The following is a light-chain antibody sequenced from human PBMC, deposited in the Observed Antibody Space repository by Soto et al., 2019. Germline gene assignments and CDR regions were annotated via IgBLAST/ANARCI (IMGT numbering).Light chain of an antibody. CDR3: LQDYGYPWT. Sequence: EIVLTQSPGTLSLSPGERANLSFRASQSVSNNYLAWYQQKPGQAPRLLIYGASSRATGIPDRFSGSGSGTDFTLTISSLQPEDFATYFCLQDYGYPWTFGQGTKVDIK. V-gene: IGKV3-20*01. CDR2: GAS. J-gene: IGKJ1*01. CDR1: QSVSNNY.